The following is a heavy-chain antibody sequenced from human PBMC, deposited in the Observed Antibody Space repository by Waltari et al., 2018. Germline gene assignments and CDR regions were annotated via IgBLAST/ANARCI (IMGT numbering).Heavy chain of an antibody. J-gene: IGHJ4*02. D-gene: IGHD2-15*01. Sequence: QVQLQESGPGLVKPSETLSLPCAVSGYSISSGYYWGWIRRPPGKGLEWIGIIYHRGRTYYNPPLRSRVTISVDTAKNQCSPKQSCGTAADTAVYYCARRGGNGYYFDYWGQGTLVTVSS. V-gene: IGHV4-38-2*01. CDR3: ARRGGNGYYFDY. CDR1: GYSISSGYY. CDR2: IYHRGRT.